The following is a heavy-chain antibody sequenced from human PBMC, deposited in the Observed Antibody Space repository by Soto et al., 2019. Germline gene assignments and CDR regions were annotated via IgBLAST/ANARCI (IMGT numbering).Heavy chain of an antibody. J-gene: IGHJ5*02. D-gene: IGHD3-22*01. CDR3: ARGHEHYYDSSGYLGWFDP. Sequence: GGSLRLSCAASGFTFSDYYMSWIRQAPGKGLEWVSYISSSSSYTNYADYVKGRFTISRDNAKNSLYLQMNSLRAEDTAVYYCARGHEHYYDSSGYLGWFDPWGQGTLVTVSS. CDR1: GFTFSDYY. CDR2: ISSSSSYT. V-gene: IGHV3-11*06.